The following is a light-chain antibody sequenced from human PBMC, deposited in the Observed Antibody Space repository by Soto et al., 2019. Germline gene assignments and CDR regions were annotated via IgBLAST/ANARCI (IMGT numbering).Light chain of an antibody. V-gene: IGKV3-11*01. J-gene: IGKJ4*01. CDR1: QNINIF. CDR2: DTS. CDR3: QQRYTWPPLT. Sequence: EVVLTQSPATLSLSPGERATLSCRASQNINIFLAWYQQKPGQAPRLLIYDTSNRATGIPARFSGSGSGTDFTLTISSLEPEDFAVYYCQQRYTWPPLTFGGGTKVEIK.